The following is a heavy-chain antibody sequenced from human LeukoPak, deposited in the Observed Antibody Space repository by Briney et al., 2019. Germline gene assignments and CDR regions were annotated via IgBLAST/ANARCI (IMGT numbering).Heavy chain of an antibody. D-gene: IGHD3-10*01. CDR1: GGTSSSYA. V-gene: IGHV1-69*06. CDR2: IIPIFGTA. Sequence: EASVKVSCKASGGTSSSYAIGWVRQAPGQGLEWMGGIIPIFGTANYAQKFQGRVTITADKSTSTAYMELSSLRSEDTAVYYCVCYYGSGSYQKYYFDYWGQGTLVTVSS. CDR3: VCYYGSGSYQKYYFDY. J-gene: IGHJ4*02.